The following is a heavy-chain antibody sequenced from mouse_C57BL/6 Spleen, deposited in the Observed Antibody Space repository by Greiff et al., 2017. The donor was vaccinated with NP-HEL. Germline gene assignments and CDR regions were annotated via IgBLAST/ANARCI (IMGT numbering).Heavy chain of an antibody. J-gene: IGHJ2*01. CDR2: IDPSDSYS. Sequence: VQLQQPGAELVRPGTSVKLSCKASGYTFTSYWMHWVKQRPGQGLEWIGVIDPSDSYSNYNQKFKGKATLTVDTSSSTAYMQLSSLTSEDSAVYYCAKPYDYDGRAFDYWGQGTTLTVSS. D-gene: IGHD2-4*01. CDR3: AKPYDYDGRAFDY. V-gene: IGHV1-59*01. CDR1: GYTFTSYW.